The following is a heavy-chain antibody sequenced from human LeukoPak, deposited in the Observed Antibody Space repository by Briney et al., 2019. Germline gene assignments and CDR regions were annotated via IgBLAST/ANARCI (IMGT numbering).Heavy chain of an antibody. J-gene: IGHJ4*02. CDR2: IKQDGSEK. V-gene: IGHV3-7*01. Sequence: GGSLRLSCTDSGFTFRNYWMSWVRQAPGKGLEWVANIKQDGSEKYYVDSVKGRFTISRDNAKTSLYLQMNSLRAEDTAVYYCARDLSGIAGYTYGRGIDYWGQGTLVTVSS. CDR1: GFTFRNYW. CDR3: ARDLSGIAGYTYGRGIDY. D-gene: IGHD5-18*01.